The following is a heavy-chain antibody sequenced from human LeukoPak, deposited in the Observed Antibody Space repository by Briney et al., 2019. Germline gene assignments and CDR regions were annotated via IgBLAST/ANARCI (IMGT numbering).Heavy chain of an antibody. D-gene: IGHD2-2*01. V-gene: IGHV4-59*08. J-gene: IGHJ4*02. CDR2: ICYSGST. Sequence: SETLSLTCTVSGGSISSYYWSWIRQPPGRGLEWIGYICYSGSTNYNASLKSRVTISVDTSKKQFSLKLTSVTAADTAVYYCARHEVRGLYFDYWGQGTLVTVSS. CDR3: ARHEVRGLYFDY. CDR1: GGSISSYY.